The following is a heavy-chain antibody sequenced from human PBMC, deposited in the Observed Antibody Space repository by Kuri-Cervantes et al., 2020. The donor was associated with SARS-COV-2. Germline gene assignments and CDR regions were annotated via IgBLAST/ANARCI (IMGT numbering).Heavy chain of an antibody. J-gene: IGHJ6*03. V-gene: IGHV1-2*02. Sequence: ASVKVSCKASGYTFTGYYMHWVRQAPGQGLEWMGWINPNSGGTNYAQKFQGRVTMTRDTSISTAYIELSRLRSDDTAVYYCARVQTLPAAISGTLSRGQYYYYYYYMDVWGKGTTVTVSS. CDR2: INPNSGGT. CDR1: GYTFTGYY. CDR3: ARVQTLPAAISGTLSRGQYYYYYYYMDV. D-gene: IGHD2-2*01.